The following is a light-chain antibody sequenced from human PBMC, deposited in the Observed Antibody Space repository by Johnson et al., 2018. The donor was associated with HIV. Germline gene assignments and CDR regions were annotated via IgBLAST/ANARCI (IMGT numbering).Light chain of an antibody. Sequence: QSVLTQPPSVSAAPGQKVTISCSGSNSNIGNNYVSWYQQLPGTAPKLLIYDNNKRPSGIPDRFSGSKSGTSATLGITGLQTGDEADYYCGTWDSSLSAEVFGTGTKVTVL. J-gene: IGLJ1*01. CDR3: GTWDSSLSAEV. CDR1: NSNIGNNY. V-gene: IGLV1-51*01. CDR2: DNN.